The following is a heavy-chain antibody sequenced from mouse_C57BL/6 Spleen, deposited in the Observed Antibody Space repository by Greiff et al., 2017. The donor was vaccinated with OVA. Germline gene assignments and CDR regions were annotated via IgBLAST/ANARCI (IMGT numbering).Heavy chain of an antibody. CDR2: INPNNGGT. CDR1: GYTFTDYN. V-gene: IGHV1-22*01. CDR3: ATFDGYYDDVN. D-gene: IGHD2-3*01. J-gene: IGHJ2*01. Sequence: VKPGASVKMSCKASGYTFTDYNMHWVKQSHGKSLEWIGYINPNNGGTSYNQKFKGKATLTVNKSSSTAYMELRSLTSEDSAVYYCATFDGYYDDVNWGQGTTLTVSS.